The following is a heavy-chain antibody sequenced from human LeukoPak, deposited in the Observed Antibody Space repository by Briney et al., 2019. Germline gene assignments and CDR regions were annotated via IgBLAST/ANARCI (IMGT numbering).Heavy chain of an antibody. CDR2: INHSGST. V-gene: IGHV4-34*01. Sequence: SETLSLTCAVYGGSFSGYYWSWIRQPPGKGLEWIGEINHSGSTNYNPSLMSRVTISVDTSKNQFSLKLSSVTAADTAVYYCARGDVIVAPYFDYWGQGTLVTVSS. D-gene: IGHD3-22*01. CDR1: GGSFSGYY. J-gene: IGHJ4*02. CDR3: ARGDVIVAPYFDY.